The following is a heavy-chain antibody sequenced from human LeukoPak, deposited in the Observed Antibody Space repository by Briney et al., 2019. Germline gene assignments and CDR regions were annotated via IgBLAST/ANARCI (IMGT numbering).Heavy chain of an antibody. CDR1: GYTFTKYY. D-gene: IGHD3-10*01. CDR2: ISPSGGST. CDR3: ARDLGATIGEAFDY. V-gene: IGHV1-46*01. Sequence: ASVKVSCTASGYTFTKYYMHWVRQAPGQGLEWMGIISPSGGSTSYAQKFQGRVTMTRDTATSTVYMELSSLRSEDTAVYYCARDLGATIGEAFDYWGQGTLVTVSS. J-gene: IGHJ4*02.